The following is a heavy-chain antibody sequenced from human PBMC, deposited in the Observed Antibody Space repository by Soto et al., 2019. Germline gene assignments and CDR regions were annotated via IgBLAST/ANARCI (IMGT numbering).Heavy chain of an antibody. V-gene: IGHV3-48*02. CDR2: ISSSGNMI. D-gene: IGHD6-6*01. CDR3: ARNIAPRRAQAMDV. J-gene: IGHJ6*02. CDR1: GFTFSSYS. Sequence: EVQLVESGGDLVQPGGSLRLSCAASGFTFSSYSMNWVRQAPGKGLEWISYISSSGNMISYADSVKGRCTISRDNANSSLYLQMNSLRDEDTAVYYCARNIAPRRAQAMDVWGQGTTVTVSS.